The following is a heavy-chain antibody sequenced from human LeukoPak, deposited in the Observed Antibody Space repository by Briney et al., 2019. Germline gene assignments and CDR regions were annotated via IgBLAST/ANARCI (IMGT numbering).Heavy chain of an antibody. D-gene: IGHD2/OR15-2a*01. CDR3: ARVVIGSVDY. Sequence: SETLSLTCTVSGGSISSHYWGWIRQPPGKGLEWIGYIYYTGSTNYNPSLKSRVTISVDTSKNQFSLKLSSVTAADTAVYYCARVVIGSVDYWGQGTLVTVSS. CDR2: IYYTGST. V-gene: IGHV4-59*11. J-gene: IGHJ4*02. CDR1: GGSISSHY.